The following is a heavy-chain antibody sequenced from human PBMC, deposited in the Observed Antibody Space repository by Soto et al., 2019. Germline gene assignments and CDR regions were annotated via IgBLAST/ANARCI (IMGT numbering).Heavy chain of an antibody. J-gene: IGHJ6*02. D-gene: IGHD3-10*01. CDR1: GFTFSSYG. V-gene: IGHV3-33*01. Sequence: QVQLVESGGGVVQPGRSLSLSCAASGFTFSSYGIHWVRQAPGKGLEWVAVIWYDGSNKYYADSVKGRFTISRDNSKNTLYLQMNSLRADDTAVYYCARELLVRGMMYHGMDVWGQGTTVTVSS. CDR2: IWYDGSNK. CDR3: ARELLVRGMMYHGMDV.